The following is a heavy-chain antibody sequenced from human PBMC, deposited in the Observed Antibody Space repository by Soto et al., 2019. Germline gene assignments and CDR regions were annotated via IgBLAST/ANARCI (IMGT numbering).Heavy chain of an antibody. CDR1: GGSISSGAHY. J-gene: IGHJ4*02. V-gene: IGHV4-31*03. CDR2: IYYSGSN. Sequence: QVQLQESGPGLVKPSQTLSLTCTVSGGSISSGAHYWSWIRQLPGKGLEWIGNIYYSGSNYYNPSFKSRVTISVDTSNNQFSLNLSSVTAADTAIYYCARDRYGVPRGDYFDSWGQGILVTVSS. D-gene: IGHD4-17*01. CDR3: ARDRYGVPRGDYFDS.